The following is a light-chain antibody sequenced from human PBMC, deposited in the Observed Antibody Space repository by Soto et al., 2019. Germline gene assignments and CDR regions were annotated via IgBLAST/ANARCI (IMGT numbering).Light chain of an antibody. Sequence: EIVMTQSPATLSVSPGERATLSCRASQSVSSYLAWYQQKPGQAPRLLIHGASNRATGIPARFSGSGSGTDFSLTISSLESEDFAVYYCQHRGKWPRTFGQGTKLEIK. CDR2: GAS. CDR3: QHRGKWPRT. CDR1: QSVSSY. J-gene: IGKJ2*01. V-gene: IGKV3-11*01.